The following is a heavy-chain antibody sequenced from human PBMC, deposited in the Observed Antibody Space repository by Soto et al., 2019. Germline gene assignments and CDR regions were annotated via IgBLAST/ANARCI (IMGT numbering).Heavy chain of an antibody. CDR3: AREKVGTTFFDN. Sequence: SETLALSCDVSVFSISIGYYWSWFRQAPGKGLEWIVSIYRSGNSYHNPSLETRLILSVDTSKNQFSLKLASVTAADTAIYYCAREKVGTTFFDNWGQGTKVTVSS. V-gene: IGHV4-38-2*02. D-gene: IGHD1-1*01. CDR2: IYRSGNS. J-gene: IGHJ4*02. CDR1: VFSISIGYY.